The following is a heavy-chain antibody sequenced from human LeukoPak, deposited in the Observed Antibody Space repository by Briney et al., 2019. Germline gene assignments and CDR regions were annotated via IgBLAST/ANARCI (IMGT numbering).Heavy chain of an antibody. CDR1: GFTVSSNY. D-gene: IGHD3-3*01. V-gene: IGHV3-66*04. J-gene: IGHJ6*02. CDR3: ARHYDFWSGYYLPPTHYGMDA. Sequence: PGGSLRLSCAASGFTVSSNYMSWVRQAPGKGLEWVSVIYSGGSTYYADSVKGRFTISRDNSKNTLYLQMNSLRAEDTAVYYCARHYDFWSGYYLPPTHYGMDAWGQGTTVTVSS. CDR2: IYSGGST.